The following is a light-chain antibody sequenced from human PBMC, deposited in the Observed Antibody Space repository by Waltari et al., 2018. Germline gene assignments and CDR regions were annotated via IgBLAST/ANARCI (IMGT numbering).Light chain of an antibody. Sequence: QSALTQPASGSGSPGQSINNPCPGTSRDVGGYNSVSWYQQHPGKAPKLMIYEVSNRPSGVSNRFSGSKSGNTASLTISGLQAEDEADYYCSSYTSSSTLVFGTGTKVTVL. CDR3: SSYTSSSTLV. J-gene: IGLJ1*01. CDR2: EVS. V-gene: IGLV2-14*01. CDR1: SRDVGGYNS.